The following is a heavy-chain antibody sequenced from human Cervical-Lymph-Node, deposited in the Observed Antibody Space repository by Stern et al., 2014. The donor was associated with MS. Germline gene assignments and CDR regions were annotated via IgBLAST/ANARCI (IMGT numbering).Heavy chain of an antibody. CDR2: IVPIVEKS. J-gene: IGHJ5*02. CDR3: AREHHGGNFAA. V-gene: IGHV1-69*01. D-gene: IGHD4-23*01. CDR1: GATFSTNG. Sequence: QVQLMHSGAEVKKPGSSVKVSCKVSGATFSTNGISWMRQGPGQGLEWMGAIVPIVEKSNYAQKFRGRVSITADESTNTAYMELTSLTSEDTGVYYCAREHHGGNFAAWGQGTLVTVSS.